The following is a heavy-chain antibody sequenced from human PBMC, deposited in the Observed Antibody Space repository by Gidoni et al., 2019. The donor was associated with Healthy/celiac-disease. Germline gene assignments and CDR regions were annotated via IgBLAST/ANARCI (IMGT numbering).Heavy chain of an antibody. J-gene: IGHJ4*02. CDR1: GGSISSSSYY. D-gene: IGHD3-3*01. Sequence: QLQLQESGPGLVKPSETLSLTCTVSGGSISSSSYYWGWIRQPPGKGLEWIGSIYYSGSTYYNPSLKSRVTISVDTSKNQFSLKLSSVTAADTAVYYCARLSNIDFWSGAPDYWGQGTLVTVSS. CDR3: ARLSNIDFWSGAPDY. CDR2: IYYSGST. V-gene: IGHV4-39*01.